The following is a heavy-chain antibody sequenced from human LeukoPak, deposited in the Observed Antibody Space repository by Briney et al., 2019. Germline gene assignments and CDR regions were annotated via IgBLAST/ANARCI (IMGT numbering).Heavy chain of an antibody. Sequence: GGSLRLSCAASGFIFSTYSMNWVRQAPGKGLEWVSSISSSSSYIYYADSVKGRFTISRDNSKNTLYLQMNSLRAEDKAVYYCAKTEYGSSFDWFDPWGQGTLVTVFS. V-gene: IGHV3-21*04. CDR2: ISSSSSYI. CDR1: GFIFSTYS. J-gene: IGHJ5*02. CDR3: AKTEYGSSFDWFDP. D-gene: IGHD6-6*01.